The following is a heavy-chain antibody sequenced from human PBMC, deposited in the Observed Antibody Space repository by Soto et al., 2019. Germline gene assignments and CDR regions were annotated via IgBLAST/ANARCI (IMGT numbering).Heavy chain of an antibody. CDR1: GFTFSSYS. V-gene: IGHV3-48*02. D-gene: IGHD3-3*01. CDR3: ARDLRFWSGSDAFDI. CDR2: ISSSSSTI. Sequence: GGSLRLSCAASGFTFSSYSMNWVRQAPGKGLEWVSYISSSSSTIYYADSVKGRFTISRDNAKNSLYLQMNSLRDEDTAVYYCARDLRFWSGSDAFDIWGQGTMVTVSS. J-gene: IGHJ3*02.